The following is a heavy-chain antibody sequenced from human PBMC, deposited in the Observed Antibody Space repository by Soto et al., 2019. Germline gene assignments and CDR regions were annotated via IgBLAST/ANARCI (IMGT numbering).Heavy chain of an antibody. Sequence: QVQLVESGGGVVQPGTSLILSCTASGFSFNYYGMHWVRQAPGKGLEWLGLIWHDGNRREYADSVQDRFTMSRENSENTLYMQMSSLRAEDTALYYCARDSDGISSGWYGGMDVWGQGIAVTVSS. CDR2: IWHDGNRR. CDR1: GFSFNYYG. J-gene: IGHJ6*02. CDR3: ARDSDGISSGWYGGMDV. V-gene: IGHV3-33*01. D-gene: IGHD6-19*01.